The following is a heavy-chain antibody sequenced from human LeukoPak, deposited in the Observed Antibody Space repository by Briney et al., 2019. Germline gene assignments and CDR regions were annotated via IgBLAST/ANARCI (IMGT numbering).Heavy chain of an antibody. CDR3: ARGGLGDSSGFYY. J-gene: IGHJ4*02. CDR1: GFAFKSYV. D-gene: IGHD6-19*01. V-gene: IGHV3-33*01. CDR2: IWSDGNNK. Sequence: GGPLRLSCVASGFAFKSYVVHWVRQAPGKGLEWVAMIWSDGNNKLYADSVKGRFSVSRDNSKNKLYLQMNSLRVEDTAKYYCARGGLGDSSGFYYWGQGTLVTVSS.